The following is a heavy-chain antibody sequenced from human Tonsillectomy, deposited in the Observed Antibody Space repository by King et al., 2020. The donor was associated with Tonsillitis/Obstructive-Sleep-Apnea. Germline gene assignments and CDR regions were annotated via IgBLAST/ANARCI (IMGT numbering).Heavy chain of an antibody. CDR3: ARDLGQQLVQGAGDY. Sequence: QLVQSGGGVVQPGRFLRLSCAASGFTFSSYGMHWVRQAPGKGLEWVAVIWYDGSNKYYADSVKGRFTISRDNSKNTLYLQMNSLRAEDTAVYYCARDLGQQLVQGAGDYWGQGTLVTVSS. V-gene: IGHV3-33*01. J-gene: IGHJ4*02. D-gene: IGHD6-6*01. CDR1: GFTFSSYG. CDR2: IWYDGSNK.